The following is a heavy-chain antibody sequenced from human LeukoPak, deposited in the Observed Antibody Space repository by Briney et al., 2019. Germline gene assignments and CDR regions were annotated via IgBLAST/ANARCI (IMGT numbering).Heavy chain of an antibody. CDR3: ARTFREVGYCSGGSCYQGTGSDY. D-gene: IGHD2-15*01. V-gene: IGHV1-69*06. Sequence: SVKISCKASGGTFSSYAISWVRQAPGQGLEWMGGIIPIFGTANYAQKFQGRVTITADKSTSTAYMELSSLRSEDTAVYYCARTFREVGYCSGGSCYQGTGSDYWGQGTPVTVSS. CDR1: GGTFSSYA. J-gene: IGHJ4*02. CDR2: IIPIFGTA.